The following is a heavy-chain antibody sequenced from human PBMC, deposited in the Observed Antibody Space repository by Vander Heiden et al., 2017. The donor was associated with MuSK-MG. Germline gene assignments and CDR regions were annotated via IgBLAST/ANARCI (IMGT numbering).Heavy chain of an antibody. Sequence: QVQLVESGGGVVQPGRSLRLSCAASGFTFSSYAMHWVRQAPGKGLEWVAVISYDGSNKYYADSVKGRVTISRDNSKNTLYLQMNSLRAEETAVYYCARDWGLRYCDWLGGYFDYWGQGTLVTVSS. D-gene: IGHD3-9*01. V-gene: IGHV3-30*04. CDR1: GFTFSSYA. CDR2: ISYDGSNK. J-gene: IGHJ4*02. CDR3: ARDWGLRYCDWLGGYFDY.